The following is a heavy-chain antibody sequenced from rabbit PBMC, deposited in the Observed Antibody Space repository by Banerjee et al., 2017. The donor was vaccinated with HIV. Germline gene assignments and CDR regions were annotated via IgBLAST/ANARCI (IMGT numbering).Heavy chain of an antibody. CDR2: IYTDISGST. J-gene: IGHJ4*01. Sequence: QEQLEESGGDLVKPEGSLTLTCTASGFSFSSSYWICWVRQAPGKGLEWIACIYTDISGSTDYASWAKGRFTISKTSSTTVTLQMTSLTAADTATYFCARDYSGGDGYNFALWGQGTLVTVS. V-gene: IGHV1S45*01. CDR1: GFSFSSSYW. D-gene: IGHD6-1*01. CDR3: ARDYSGGDGYNFAL.